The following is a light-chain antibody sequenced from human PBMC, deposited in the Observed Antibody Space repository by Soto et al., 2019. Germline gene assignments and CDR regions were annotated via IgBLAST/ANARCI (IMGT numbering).Light chain of an antibody. V-gene: IGLV4-69*01. Sequence: QSVLTQSPSASASLGASVKLTCTLSSGHSSYAIAWHQQQPEKGPRYLMKLNSDGSHSKGDGIPDRFSGSSSGAERYLTISSLQSGDEADYYCQTWGTGIRGVFGGGTKLTVL. J-gene: IGLJ2*01. CDR2: LNSDGSH. CDR3: QTWGTGIRGV. CDR1: SGHSSYA.